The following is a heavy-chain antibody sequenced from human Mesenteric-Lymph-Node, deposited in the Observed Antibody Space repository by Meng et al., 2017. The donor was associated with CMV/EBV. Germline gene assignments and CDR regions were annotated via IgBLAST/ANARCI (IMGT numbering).Heavy chain of an antibody. CDR3: ARARGDYVWGGTYIKYFDY. J-gene: IGHJ4*02. CDR1: FSRSI. Sequence: FSRSILTWFRRAPWKWLEWVSSIILSSRYIYYADSVKGRFTISRDNAKNSLYLQMNSLRAEDTAVYYCARARGDYVWGGTYIKYFDYWGQGTLVTVSS. V-gene: IGHV3-21*01. CDR2: IILSSRYI. D-gene: IGHD3-16*01.